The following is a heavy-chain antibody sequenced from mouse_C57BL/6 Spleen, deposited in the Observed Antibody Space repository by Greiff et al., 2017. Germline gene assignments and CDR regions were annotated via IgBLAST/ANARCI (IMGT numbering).Heavy chain of an antibody. CDR3: ARDYYGSTYYLDY. D-gene: IGHD1-1*01. V-gene: IGHV1-52*01. CDR2: IDPSDSET. CDR1: GYTFTSYW. J-gene: IGHJ2*01. Sequence: QVQLQQPGAELVRPGSSVKLSCKASGYTFTSYWMHWVKQRPIQGLEWIGNIDPSDSETHYNQKFTDKATLTVDKSSSTAYLQLSSLTSEDSAVYYCARDYYGSTYYLDYWGQGTTLTVSS.